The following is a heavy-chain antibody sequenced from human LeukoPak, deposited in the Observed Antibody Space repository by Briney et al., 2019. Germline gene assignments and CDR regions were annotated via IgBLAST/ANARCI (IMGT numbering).Heavy chain of an antibody. Sequence: QPGGSLRLSCAASGFTFTSYAMSWVRQAPGKGLEWVSAIRDSGTYTYYADSVKGRFTISRDNSKNTVYLQMNSLRVEDTAVYYCAKDRVAAAGYRLYYFDYWGQGTLVTVSS. J-gene: IGHJ4*02. D-gene: IGHD6-13*01. CDR2: IRDSGTYT. CDR3: AKDRVAAAGYRLYYFDY. CDR1: GFTFTSYA. V-gene: IGHV3-23*01.